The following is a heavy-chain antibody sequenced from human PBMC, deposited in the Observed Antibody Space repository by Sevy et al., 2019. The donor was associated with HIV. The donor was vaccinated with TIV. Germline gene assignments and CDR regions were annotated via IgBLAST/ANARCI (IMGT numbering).Heavy chain of an antibody. CDR2: FDPEDGET. D-gene: IGHD6-6*01. CDR3: ATPSIAARLPFDY. J-gene: IGHJ4*02. CDR1: GYTLTELS. Sequence: ASVKVSCKVSGYTLTELSMRWVRQAPGKGLEWMGGFDPEDGETIYAQKFQGRVTMTEDTSTDTAYMELSSLRSEDTAVYYCATPSIAARLPFDYWGQGTLVTVSS. V-gene: IGHV1-24*01.